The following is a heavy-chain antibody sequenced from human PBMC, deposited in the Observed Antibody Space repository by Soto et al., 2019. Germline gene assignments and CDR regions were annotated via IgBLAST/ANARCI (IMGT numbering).Heavy chain of an antibody. Sequence: PGGSLRLSCAASGFTFSSYGMHWVRQAPGKGLEWVAVISYDGSNKYYADSVKGRFTISRDNSKNTLYLQMNSLRAEDTAVYYCAKDFRSYIVVVPAAATFAPWGQGTLGTVSS. CDR3: AKDFRSYIVVVPAAATFAP. CDR2: ISYDGSNK. CDR1: GFTFSSYG. D-gene: IGHD2-2*01. V-gene: IGHV3-30*18. J-gene: IGHJ5*02.